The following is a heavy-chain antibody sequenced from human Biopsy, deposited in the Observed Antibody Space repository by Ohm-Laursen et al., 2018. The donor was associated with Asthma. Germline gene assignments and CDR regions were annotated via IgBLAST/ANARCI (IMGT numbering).Heavy chain of an antibody. D-gene: IGHD3-9*01. Sequence: GSSVKVSCKTSGYTFISFAIHWVRQAPGQTLEWMGWINAGNGNTKYSQKFQGRVTITRDTSASTAYMEVSSLRSEATAVYYCARTYYDVLTGQVKDAFDIWGHGTMVTVSS. J-gene: IGHJ3*02. V-gene: IGHV1-3*01. CDR3: ARTYYDVLTGQVKDAFDI. CDR1: GYTFISFA. CDR2: INAGNGNT.